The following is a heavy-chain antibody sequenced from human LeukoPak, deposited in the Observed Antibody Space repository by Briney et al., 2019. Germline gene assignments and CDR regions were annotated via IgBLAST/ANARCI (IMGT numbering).Heavy chain of an antibody. J-gene: IGHJ4*02. CDR2: TYYRSKWYN. Sequence: PSQTLSLTCAISGDSVSSNIASWNWIRQPPSRGLEWLGRTYYRSKWYNDYAVSVKSRITIKPDTSNNQFSLQLNSVTPEDTAVYYCARGYNWGESGFDYWGQGTLVTVSS. CDR1: GDSVSSNIAS. V-gene: IGHV6-1*01. CDR3: ARGYNWGESGFDY. D-gene: IGHD1-1*01.